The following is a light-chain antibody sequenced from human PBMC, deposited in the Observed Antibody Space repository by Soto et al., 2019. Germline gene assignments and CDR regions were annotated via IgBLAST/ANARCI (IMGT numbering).Light chain of an antibody. CDR2: DVS. CDR3: SSFTSSSSYV. V-gene: IGLV2-14*01. CDR1: NSVFGIYNS. J-gene: IGLJ1*01. Sequence: QSVLTQPASVSGSPGQSITLLCTGTNSVFGIYNSVSWYQQHPGKAPKLMIHDVSNRPSGVSSRFSGSRSGNTASLTISGLQAEDEADYYCSSFTSSSSYVFGPGTKVTVL.